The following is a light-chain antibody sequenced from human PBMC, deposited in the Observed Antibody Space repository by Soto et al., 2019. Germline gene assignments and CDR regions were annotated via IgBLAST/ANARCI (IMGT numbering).Light chain of an antibody. J-gene: IGLJ1*01. CDR2: EVI. CDR1: SSDVGGYTY. CDR3: SSYTSSNTYV. Sequence: QSVLTQPAYVSGSPGQSITISCTGTSSDVGGYTYVSWYQHHPGKAPKLMIYEVINRPSGVSNRFSGSKSGNTASLTISGLQAEDEADYYWSSYTSSNTYVFGTETKVTVL. V-gene: IGLV2-14*01.